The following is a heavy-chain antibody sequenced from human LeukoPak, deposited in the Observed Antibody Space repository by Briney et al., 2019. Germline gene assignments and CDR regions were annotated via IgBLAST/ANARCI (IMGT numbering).Heavy chain of an antibody. CDR3: ARARRAVRGVISGYYGMDV. J-gene: IGHJ6*04. CDR1: GGTFSSYA. D-gene: IGHD3-10*01. V-gene: IGHV1-69*06. CDR2: IIPIFGTA. Sequence: GSSVKVSRKASGGTFSSYAISWVRQAPGQGLEWMGGIIPIFGTANYAQKFQGRVTITADKSTSTAYMELSSLRSEDTAVYYCARARRAVRGVISGYYGMDVWGKGTTVTVSS.